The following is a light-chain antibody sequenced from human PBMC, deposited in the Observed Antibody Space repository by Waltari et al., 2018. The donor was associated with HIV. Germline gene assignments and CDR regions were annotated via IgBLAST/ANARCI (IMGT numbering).Light chain of an antibody. CDR1: QSVSNNY. J-gene: IGKJ2*01. CDR2: DAS. V-gene: IGKV3D-20*01. CDR3: HQFGSSTSYT. Sequence: EIVLTQSPATLSLSPGARATLSCGASQSVSNNYLAWYQQKPGLAPRLLIYDASTSATGIPDRFSGSGSGTDFTLTISRLEPEDFAVYYCHQFGSSTSYTFGQGTKLEIK.